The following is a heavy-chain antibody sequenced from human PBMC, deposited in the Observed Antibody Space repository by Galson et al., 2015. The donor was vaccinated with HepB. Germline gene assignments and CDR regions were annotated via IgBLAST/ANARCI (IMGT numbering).Heavy chain of an antibody. Sequence: PALVKPTQTLTLTCTFSGFSLRTSGVGVGWVRQSPGKALEWLVLIYWSDDKHYSPSLRSRLTITKDTSKNQVVLTMTNLDPMDTATYYCARSLGLVGPSFDNWGQGTLVTVSS. J-gene: IGHJ4*02. D-gene: IGHD2-8*02. CDR2: IYWSDDK. V-gene: IGHV2-5*01. CDR1: GFSLRTSGVG. CDR3: ARSLGLVGPSFDN.